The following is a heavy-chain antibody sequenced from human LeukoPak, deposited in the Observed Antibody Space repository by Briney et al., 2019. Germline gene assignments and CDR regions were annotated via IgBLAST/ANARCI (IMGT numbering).Heavy chain of an antibody. Sequence: GGSLRLSXAASGFTFSNARMSWVRQAPGKGLEWVGRIKSKTDGGTTDYAAPVKGRFTISRDDSKNTLYLQMNSLKTEDTAVYYCTTDQGRYCSSTSCYVFDYWGQGTLVTVSS. D-gene: IGHD2-2*01. CDR2: IKSKTDGGTT. V-gene: IGHV3-15*01. CDR1: GFTFSNAR. J-gene: IGHJ4*02. CDR3: TTDQGRYCSSTSCYVFDY.